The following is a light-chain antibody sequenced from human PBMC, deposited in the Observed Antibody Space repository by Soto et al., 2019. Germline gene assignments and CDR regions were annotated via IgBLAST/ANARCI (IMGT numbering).Light chain of an antibody. V-gene: IGKV1-5*01. CDR2: DAS. Sequence: DIQMTQSPSTLSASVGDRVTITCRASQTIFNWLAWYQRKPGRAPNLLIYDASSLQSGVPSTFSGSGSETEFTLPISSLQPGDFATYYCQQYNSYPWTFGQGTKVEIK. J-gene: IGKJ1*01. CDR3: QQYNSYPWT. CDR1: QTIFNW.